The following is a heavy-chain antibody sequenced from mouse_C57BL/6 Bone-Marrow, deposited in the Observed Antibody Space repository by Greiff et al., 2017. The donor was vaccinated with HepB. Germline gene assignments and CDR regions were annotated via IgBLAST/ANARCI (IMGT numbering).Heavy chain of an antibody. V-gene: IGHV14-1*01. CDR1: GFNIKDYY. J-gene: IGHJ4*01. CDR2: IDPEDGDT. Sequence: VQLQQSGAELVRPGASVKLSCTASGFNIKDYYMHWVKQRPEQGLEWIGRIDPEDGDTEYDPKFQGKATMTADTSANTAYLQLSSLTSEDTAVYYWTTMGPSYAMDYWVQGTSVTVSS. CDR3: TTMGPSYAMDY. D-gene: IGHD1-1*02.